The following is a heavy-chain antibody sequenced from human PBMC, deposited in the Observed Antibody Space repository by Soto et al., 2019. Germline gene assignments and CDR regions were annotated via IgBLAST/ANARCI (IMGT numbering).Heavy chain of an antibody. D-gene: IGHD2-2*01. V-gene: IGHV3-30-3*01. CDR2: ISYDGTNT. Sequence: PGGSLRLSCAASGFIFRTFTMHWVRQAPGKGLEWVAVISYDGTNTYYADSVKGRFTISRDNSKNTLDLQMSSLRSEDTAVYYCARDPVVVVPAARGPPYGMDVWGQGTTVTVSS. CDR1: GFIFRTFT. CDR3: ARDPVVVVPAARGPPYGMDV. J-gene: IGHJ6*02.